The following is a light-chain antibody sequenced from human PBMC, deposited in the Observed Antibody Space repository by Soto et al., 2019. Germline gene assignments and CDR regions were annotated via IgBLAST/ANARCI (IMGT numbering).Light chain of an antibody. V-gene: IGKV1-12*01. CDR1: QGISTW. CDR2: AAS. Sequence: DIQMTQSPLSVSASVGDRVTISCRASQGISTWLAWYQQKPGKAPKLLIYAASSLQTGFPSRFSGSGSGTDFTLTISSLQPEDTATYFCQQAYGFAFTFGPGTKLEIE. J-gene: IGKJ3*01. CDR3: QQAYGFAFT.